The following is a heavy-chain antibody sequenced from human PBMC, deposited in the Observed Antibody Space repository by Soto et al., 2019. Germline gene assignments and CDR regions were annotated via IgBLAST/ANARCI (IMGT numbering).Heavy chain of an antibody. Sequence: GASVKVSCKASGYTFTDYYIHWVRQAPGQGLEWMGWINPKSGNTKYEEKFQARVTMTRDTSISTAYMQVSGLTSDDTAVYYCAKDPESLYNCFDPWGQGTLVTVSS. V-gene: IGHV1-2*02. J-gene: IGHJ5*02. CDR2: INPKSGNT. CDR1: GYTFTDYY. CDR3: AKDPESLYNCFDP.